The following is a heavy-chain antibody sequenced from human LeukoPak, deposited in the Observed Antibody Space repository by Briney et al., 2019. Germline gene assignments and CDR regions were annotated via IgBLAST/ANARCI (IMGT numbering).Heavy chain of an antibody. D-gene: IGHD6-19*01. CDR2: IGKNGGNP. Sequence: GGSLRLSCAASGFXFDDYAMSWVRQAPGKGLEWVSGIGKNGGNPGYADSVKGRFTISRDNAKNSLYLQMNSLRAEDTALFFCTRDPGTVAIDYWGQGTLVTVSS. V-gene: IGHV3-20*04. CDR3: TRDPGTVAIDY. CDR1: GFXFDDYA. J-gene: IGHJ4*02.